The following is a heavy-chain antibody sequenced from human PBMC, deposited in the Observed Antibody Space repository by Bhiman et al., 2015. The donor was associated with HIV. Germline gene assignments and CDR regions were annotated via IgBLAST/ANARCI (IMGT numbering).Heavy chain of an antibody. V-gene: IGHV3-9*01. J-gene: IGHJ4*02. D-gene: IGHD4-17*01. CDR3: ARDGHDYGDQFDY. CDR2: ITWNSGTL. CDR1: GFTFADYA. Sequence: EVQLIESGGDLVQPGRSLRLSCAASGFTFADYALHWVRQAPGKGLEWVSGITWNSGTLGYADSVEGRFTISRDNAKNSLYLQMNSLRPEDTALYFCARDGHDYGDQFDYWGQGTLVTVSS.